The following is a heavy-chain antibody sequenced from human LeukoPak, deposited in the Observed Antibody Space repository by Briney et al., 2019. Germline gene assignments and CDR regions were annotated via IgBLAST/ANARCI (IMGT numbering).Heavy chain of an antibody. V-gene: IGHV3-21*01. Sequence: GGSLRLPCAASGFTFSSYSMNWVRQAPGKGLEWVSSISSSSSYIYYADSVKGRFTISRDNAKNSLYLQMNSLRAEDTAVYYCARTGYQLLFRWFDPWGQGTLVTVSS. CDR3: ARTGYQLLFRWFDP. D-gene: IGHD2-2*01. CDR2: ISSSSSYI. J-gene: IGHJ5*02. CDR1: GFTFSSYS.